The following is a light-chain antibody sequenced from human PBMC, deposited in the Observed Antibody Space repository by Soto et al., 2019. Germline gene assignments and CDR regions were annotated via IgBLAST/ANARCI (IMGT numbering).Light chain of an antibody. V-gene: IGKV1-27*01. CDR3: KNYNNVPLT. Sequence: DIPMTQSPSSLSASVGDRVTIICRASQGISSDLAWYQQKPGKVPKLLIYDASTLQSGVQSRFSGSGSGTDFTLTISSLQPEDVATYYCKNYNNVPLTLGGGTKVEIK. J-gene: IGKJ4*01. CDR1: QGISSD. CDR2: DAS.